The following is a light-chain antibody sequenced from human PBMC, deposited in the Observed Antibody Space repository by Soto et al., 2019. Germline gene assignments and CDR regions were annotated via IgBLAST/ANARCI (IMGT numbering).Light chain of an antibody. CDR1: QSVSRW. J-gene: IGKJ1*01. CDR2: KAS. Sequence: RMSQSAAALSASVGDRVTITCRASQSVSRWLAWYKHKPGEAPKLLIYKASNLESGVSSRFSGSGSGTDFTLTISRLEPEDFAVYYCHQYGSSPGPFGPGT. V-gene: IGKV1-5*03. CDR3: HQYGSSPGP.